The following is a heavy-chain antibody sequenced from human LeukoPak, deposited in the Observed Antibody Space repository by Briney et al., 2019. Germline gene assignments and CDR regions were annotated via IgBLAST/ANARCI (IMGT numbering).Heavy chain of an antibody. Sequence: GRSLRLSCAASGFTFDDYAMHWVRQAPGKGLEWVSGISWNSGSIGYADSVKGRFTISRDNAKNSLYLQMNSLRDEDTALCYCAKATTRITMIVPAFDIWGQGTMVTVSS. CDR3: AKATTRITMIVPAFDI. CDR2: ISWNSGSI. V-gene: IGHV3-9*01. CDR1: GFTFDDYA. D-gene: IGHD3-22*01. J-gene: IGHJ3*02.